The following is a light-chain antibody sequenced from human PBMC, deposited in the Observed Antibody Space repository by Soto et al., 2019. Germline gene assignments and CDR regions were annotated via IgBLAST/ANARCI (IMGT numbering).Light chain of an antibody. CDR2: KAS. CDR1: QSISSW. J-gene: IGKJ1*01. V-gene: IGKV1-5*03. Sequence: DIQMTQSPSTLSASVGDRVTITCRASQSISSWLAWYQQNPGKAPNLLISKASTLQSGVPSRFSGSGSGTDFTLTISSLQPEDFGTYFCQQGFSRPRTFGLGTKVDIK. CDR3: QQGFSRPRT.